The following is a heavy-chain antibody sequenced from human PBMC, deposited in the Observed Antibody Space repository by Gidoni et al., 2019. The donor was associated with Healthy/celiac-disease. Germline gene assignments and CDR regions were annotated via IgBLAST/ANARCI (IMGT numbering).Heavy chain of an antibody. V-gene: IGHV4-59*08. CDR2: ISYRGST. J-gene: IGHJ6*03. CDR3: ARLGAGSDYYYYYMDV. CDR1: GGSISSYY. Sequence: QVQLQESGPGLVKPSETLSLTCTASGGSISSYYWRWIGQPPGKGLEWIGSISYRGSTNYNPSLKSRVTISVDTSKNQFALKLSSVTAADTAVYYCARLGAGSDYYYYYMDVWGKGTTVTVSS. D-gene: IGHD3-16*01.